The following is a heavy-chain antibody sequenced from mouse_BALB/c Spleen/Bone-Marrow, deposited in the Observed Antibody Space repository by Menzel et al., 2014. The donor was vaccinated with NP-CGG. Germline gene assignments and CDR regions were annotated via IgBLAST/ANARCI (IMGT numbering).Heavy chain of an antibody. Sequence: VQLQQSGAELVRPGASVKLSCKASGYTFTSYWMHWVKQRPGQGLEWIGEINPSNGRTNYNEKFKSKATLTVDKSSSTAYMRLSSLTSEDSAVYYCARWAVRRPGYFDVWGAGTTVTVSS. CDR2: INPSNGRT. V-gene: IGHV1S81*02. CDR1: GYTFTSYW. D-gene: IGHD2-14*01. J-gene: IGHJ1*01. CDR3: ARWAVRRPGYFDV.